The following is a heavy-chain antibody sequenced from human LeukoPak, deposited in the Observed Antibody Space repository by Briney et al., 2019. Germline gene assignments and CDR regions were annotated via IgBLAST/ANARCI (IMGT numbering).Heavy chain of an antibody. J-gene: IGHJ4*02. V-gene: IGHV1-2*02. CDR3: ARESSQYAGY. D-gene: IGHD2-2*01. Sequence: ASVKASCKASGYTFTDYYIHWVGQAPRQGREWMGWIYPNSAGTKYAHKFQGRVTMTRDTSTSTTYMELTSLTSADTAVYYCARESSQYAGYWGQGTLVTVSS. CDR1: GYTFTDYY. CDR2: IYPNSAGT.